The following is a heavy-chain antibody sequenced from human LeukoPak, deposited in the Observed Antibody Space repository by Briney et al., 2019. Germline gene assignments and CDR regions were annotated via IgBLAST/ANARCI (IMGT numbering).Heavy chain of an antibody. CDR1: GFTFDDYA. V-gene: IGHV3-9*01. CDR2: ISWNSGSI. D-gene: IGHD6-19*01. CDR3: AKGTGYSSGWDGD. J-gene: IGHJ4*02. Sequence: PGGSLRLSCAASGFTFDDYAMHWVRQAPGEGLEWVSGISWNSGSIGYADSVKGRFTISRDNAKNSLYLQMNSLRAEDTALYYCAKGTGYSSGWDGDWGQGTLVTVSS.